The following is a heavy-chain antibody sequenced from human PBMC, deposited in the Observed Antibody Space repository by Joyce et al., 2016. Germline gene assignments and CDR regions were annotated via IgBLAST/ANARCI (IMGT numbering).Heavy chain of an antibody. Sequence: QVQLVQSGAEVKKPGASVKVSCKASGYTFSGDYMHWVRQAPGQGLEWMGWIDHHTGGTNYAQRLQGRVTLTRDTSINTAYMELRNLRSDDTAVYYCARDPGVGDYWGQGTLVIVSS. J-gene: IGHJ4*02. D-gene: IGHD1-26*01. CDR2: IDHHTGGT. V-gene: IGHV1-2*02. CDR1: GYTFSGDY. CDR3: ARDPGVGDY.